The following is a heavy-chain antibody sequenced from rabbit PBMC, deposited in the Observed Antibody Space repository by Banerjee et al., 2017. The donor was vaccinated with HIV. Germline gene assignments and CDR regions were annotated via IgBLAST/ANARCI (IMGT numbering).Heavy chain of an antibody. V-gene: IGHV1S40*01. J-gene: IGHJ4*01. CDR1: GFSFSSSYY. D-gene: IGHD6-1*01. CDR2: INVESSGCT. Sequence: QQLVESGGGLAKPGASLTLTCKASGFSFSSSYYMCWVRQAQGKGRERIACINVESSGCTWHPRWAKGRFRGSKAASTAVTLQMTTVTAADTATYFCARDLVGHRGYGYRKLWGPGTLVTVS. CDR3: ARDLVGHRGYGYRKL.